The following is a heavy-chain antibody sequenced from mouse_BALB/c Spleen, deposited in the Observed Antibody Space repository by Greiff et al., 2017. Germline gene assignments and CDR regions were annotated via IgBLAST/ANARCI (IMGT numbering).Heavy chain of an antibody. V-gene: IGHV6-6*02. D-gene: IGHD3-3*01. CDR3: TGWSWFAY. CDR2: IRLKSNNYAT. CDR1: GFTFSNYW. Sequence: EVQVVESGGGLVQPGGSMKLSCVASGFTFSNYWMNWVRQSPEKGLEWVAEIRLKSNNYATHYAESVKGRFTISRDDSKSSVYLQMNNLRAEDTGIYYCTGWSWFAYWGQGTLVTVSA. J-gene: IGHJ3*01.